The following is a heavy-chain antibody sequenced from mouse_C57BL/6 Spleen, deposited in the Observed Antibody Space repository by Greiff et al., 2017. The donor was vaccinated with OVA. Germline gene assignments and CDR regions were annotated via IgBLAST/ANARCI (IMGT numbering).Heavy chain of an antibody. CDR2: INPSSGYT. CDR3: ARSSYDYPMDY. J-gene: IGHJ4*01. V-gene: IGHV1-7*01. D-gene: IGHD2-4*01. Sequence: VQLQQSGADLAKPGASVKLSCKASGYTFTSYWMHWVKQRPGQGLEWIGYINPSSGYTKYNQKFKDKATLTADKSSSTAYMQLSSLTYEDTAVYYCARSSYDYPMDYWGQGTSVTVSS. CDR1: GYTFTSYW.